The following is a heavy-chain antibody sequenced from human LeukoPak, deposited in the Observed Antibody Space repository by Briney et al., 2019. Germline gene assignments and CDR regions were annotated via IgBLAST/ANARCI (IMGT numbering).Heavy chain of an antibody. Sequence: PGRSLRLSCAASGFXFTNYALHWVRQAPGKGREWVAVISYDGTNKYYADSVKGRFTISRDNSKNTLSLQMNSLRAEDTALYYCARGFVLGAAKNYFDYWGQGALVTVSS. D-gene: IGHD2-21*02. V-gene: IGHV3-30-3*01. CDR3: ARGFVLGAAKNYFDY. CDR1: GFXFTNYA. CDR2: ISYDGTNK. J-gene: IGHJ4*02.